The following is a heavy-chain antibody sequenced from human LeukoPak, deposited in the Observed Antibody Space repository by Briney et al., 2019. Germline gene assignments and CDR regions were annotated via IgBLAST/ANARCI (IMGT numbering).Heavy chain of an antibody. Sequence: PGGSLRLSCAASGFTFSDYYMSWIRPAPGKGLEWGLYISSSGSTIYYADSVKGRFTISRDNAKNSLYLQMNSLRAEDTALYYCAKDAYSSSWYSSWFDPWGQGTLVTVSS. V-gene: IGHV3-11*01. CDR3: AKDAYSSSWYSSWFDP. J-gene: IGHJ5*02. D-gene: IGHD6-13*01. CDR2: ISSSGSTI. CDR1: GFTFSDYY.